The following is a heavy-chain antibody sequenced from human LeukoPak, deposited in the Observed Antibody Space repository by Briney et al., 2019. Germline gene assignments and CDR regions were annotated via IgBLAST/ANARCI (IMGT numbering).Heavy chain of an antibody. D-gene: IGHD6-19*01. CDR1: GGSISSYY. J-gene: IGHJ1*01. V-gene: IGHV4-59*01. Sequence: SETLSLTCTVSGGSISSYYWSWIRQPPGKGLEWIGYIYYSGSTNYNPSLKSRVTISVDTSKNQFSLKLSSVTAADTAVYYCARGLAVAGTRGYFQHWGQGTLVTASS. CDR2: IYYSGST. CDR3: ARGLAVAGTRGYFQH.